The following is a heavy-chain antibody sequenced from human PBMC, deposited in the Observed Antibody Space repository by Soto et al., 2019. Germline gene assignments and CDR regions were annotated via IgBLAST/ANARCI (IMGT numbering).Heavy chain of an antibody. Sequence: QVQLVQSGAEVKKPGASVRVSCKASAYTFTSFGITWVRQAPGQGLEWMGWVSTHNGNTNYAQNLQGRVTMTTDTSTSTAYMELRSLRSDDTAVYYCARGDVAEPGYYYYYGMDVWGRGTTVTVSS. CDR3: ARGDVAEPGYYYYYGMDV. J-gene: IGHJ6*02. D-gene: IGHD6-13*01. CDR1: AYTFTSFG. CDR2: VSTHNGNT. V-gene: IGHV1-18*01.